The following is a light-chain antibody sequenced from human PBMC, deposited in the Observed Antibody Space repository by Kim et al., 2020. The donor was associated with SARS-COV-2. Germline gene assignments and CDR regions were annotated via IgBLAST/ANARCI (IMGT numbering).Light chain of an antibody. V-gene: IGLV1-44*01. CDR3: AAWDDSLSAYV. CDR2: SND. CDR1: NSNIGSNN. J-gene: IGLJ1*01. Sequence: GQRVTISLSGSNSNIGSNNVNWYQLPPGAAPKLVVYSNDQRPSGVPDRFSGSKSGTSASLAISGLQSEDEAEYCCAAWDDSLSAYVFGVGTKVTVL.